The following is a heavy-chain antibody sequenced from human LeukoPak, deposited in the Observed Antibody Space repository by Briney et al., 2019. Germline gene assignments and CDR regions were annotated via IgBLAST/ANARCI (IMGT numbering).Heavy chain of an antibody. CDR3: TKAHDGYYLSSRNWFDP. CDR1: GFTFDDYA. CDR2: VSWNSRDR. Sequence: PGGSLRLSCAASGFTFDDYAMHWVRQAPGKGLEWVSGVSWNSRDRGYADTVKGRFTISRDNARNSLYLQMNSLRPEDTALYYCTKAHDGYYLSSRNWFDPWGQGILVTVSS. J-gene: IGHJ5*02. D-gene: IGHD2-2*03. V-gene: IGHV3-9*01.